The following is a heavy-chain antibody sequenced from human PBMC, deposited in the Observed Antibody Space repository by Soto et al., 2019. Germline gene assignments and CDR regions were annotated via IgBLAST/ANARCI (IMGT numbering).Heavy chain of an antibody. J-gene: IGHJ4*02. CDR2: INSDGSST. D-gene: IGHD3-10*01. CDR3: ARDSMSFYGSGIDY. CDR1: GFTFSSYW. V-gene: IGHV3-74*01. Sequence: EVQLVESGGGLVQPGGSLRLSCAASGFTFSSYWMHWVRQAPGKGLVWVSRINSDGSSTSYADSVKGRFTISRDNAKNTLYLQMNSLKAEDTAVYYCARDSMSFYGSGIDYWGQGTLVTASS.